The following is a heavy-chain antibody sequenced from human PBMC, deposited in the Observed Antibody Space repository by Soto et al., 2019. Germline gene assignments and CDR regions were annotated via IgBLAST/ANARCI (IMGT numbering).Heavy chain of an antibody. V-gene: IGHV4-39*01. J-gene: IGHJ4*02. Sequence: QVQLQESGPGLVKPSQTLSLTCSVSGVSINTNNYYWGWVRQPPGKGLEWIGNIFYSGSTFYNPSLRSRLTISVDTSKNQFSLRLNSVTAADAAVYYCAGFVVPASRNTGFDYWGQGTLVTVSS. CDR2: IFYSGST. CDR3: AGFVVPASRNTGFDY. D-gene: IGHD2-15*01. CDR1: GVSINTNNYY.